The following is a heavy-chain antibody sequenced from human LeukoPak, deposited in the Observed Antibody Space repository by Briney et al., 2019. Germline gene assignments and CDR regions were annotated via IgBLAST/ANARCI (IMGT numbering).Heavy chain of an antibody. CDR1: GFTFDDYG. V-gene: IGHV3-21*01. CDR2: ISSSSSYI. CDR3: ARAHNWKYGSFDF. Sequence: GGSLRLSCAASGFTFDDYGMSWVRQAPGKGLEWVSCISSSSSYIYYADSVKGRFTISRDNAKNSLYLQMNSLRAEDTAVYYCARAHNWKYGSFDFWGQGTLVTVSS. J-gene: IGHJ4*02. D-gene: IGHD1-7*01.